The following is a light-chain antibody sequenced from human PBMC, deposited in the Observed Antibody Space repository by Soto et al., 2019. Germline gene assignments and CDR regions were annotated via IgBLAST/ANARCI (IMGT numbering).Light chain of an antibody. V-gene: IGKV4-1*01. CDR2: WAS. CDR1: QSVLYSSNNKNY. J-gene: IGKJ4*01. CDR3: QQYYTPPFT. Sequence: DIVMTQSPDSLAVSLGERATINCKSSQSVLYSSNNKNYLAWYQQKPGQPPKLLIYWASTRESGVPDRFSGSGSGTDFPLTFSSLHAEDVALYYSQQYYTPPFTFGGGTKVEIK.